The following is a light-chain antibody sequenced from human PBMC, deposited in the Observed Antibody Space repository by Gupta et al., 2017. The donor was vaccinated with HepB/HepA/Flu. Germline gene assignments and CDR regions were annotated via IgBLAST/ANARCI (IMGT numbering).Light chain of an antibody. Sequence: EIVLTQSPGILSLSPGERATLSCRASESVNNYLAWYQQKPGQAPRLLIYDASNRAAGIPDRFSGSGSGTDFTLTITSLKPEDFAVYYCQQRGKFVTFGPGTTVDI. V-gene: IGKV3-11*01. CDR2: DAS. CDR1: ESVNNY. J-gene: IGKJ3*01. CDR3: QQRGKFVT.